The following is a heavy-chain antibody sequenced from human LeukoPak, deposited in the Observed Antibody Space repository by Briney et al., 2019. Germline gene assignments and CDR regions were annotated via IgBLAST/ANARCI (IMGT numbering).Heavy chain of an antibody. V-gene: IGHV1-2*02. CDR1: GYTFTGYY. J-gene: IGHJ4*02. CDR3: ATKSSGYYMY. CDR2: INPNSGGT. Sequence: GASVKVSCKASGYTFTGYYMHWVRQAPGQGLEWMGWINPNSGGTKYAQKFQGRVTMTRDTSISTAYMDLSSLRSDDTAVFYCATKSSGYYMYWGQGTLVTVSS. D-gene: IGHD3-3*01.